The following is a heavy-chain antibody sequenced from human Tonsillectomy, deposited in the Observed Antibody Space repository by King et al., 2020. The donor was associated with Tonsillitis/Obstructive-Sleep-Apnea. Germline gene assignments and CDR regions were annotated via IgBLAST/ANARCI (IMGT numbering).Heavy chain of an antibody. CDR2: TSDRGDNK. CDR1: GFTFSSYA. D-gene: IGHD6-19*01. Sequence: VQLVESGGGLVQPGGSLRLSCSASGFTFSSYAVSWVRQAPGKRLEWVSSTSDRGDNKFYADSVKGRFTISRENSKNTLNLRMNSLRPEDTAIYYCAGGPAGADYYYMDVWGKGTTVTVSS. J-gene: IGHJ6*03. V-gene: IGHV3-23*04. CDR3: AGGPAGADYYYMDV.